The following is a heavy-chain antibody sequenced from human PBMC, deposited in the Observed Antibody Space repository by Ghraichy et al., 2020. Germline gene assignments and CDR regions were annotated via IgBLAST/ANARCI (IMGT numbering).Heavy chain of an antibody. Sequence: GGSLRLSCAASGFPFSSYAMSWVRQAPGKGLEWVSAISVSGASTYFADSVKGRFTISRDNSKNTLYLQMNSLRAEDTAVYYCAKDRYDSPRYGMDVWGQGTTVTVSS. CDR2: ISVSGAST. J-gene: IGHJ6*02. CDR3: AKDRYDSPRYGMDV. D-gene: IGHD3-22*01. CDR1: GFPFSSYA. V-gene: IGHV3-23*01.